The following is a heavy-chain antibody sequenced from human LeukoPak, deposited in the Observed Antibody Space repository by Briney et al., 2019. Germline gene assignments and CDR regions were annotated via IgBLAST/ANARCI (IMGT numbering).Heavy chain of an antibody. CDR2: ISGSGGST. CDR3: AKGTNGYDSSGCDY. CDR1: GFTFSSYA. D-gene: IGHD3-22*01. Sequence: GGSLRLSCAASGFTFSSYAMSWVRQAPGKGLEWVSAISGSGGSTYYADSVKGRFTISRDNSKNTLYLQMNSLRAEDTAVYYCAKGTNGYDSSGCDYWGQGTLVTVSS. J-gene: IGHJ4*02. V-gene: IGHV3-23*01.